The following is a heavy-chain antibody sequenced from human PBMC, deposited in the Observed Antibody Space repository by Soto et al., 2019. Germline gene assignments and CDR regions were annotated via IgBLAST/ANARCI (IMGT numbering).Heavy chain of an antibody. CDR3: AKDLRGMDV. J-gene: IGHJ6*02. CDR1: GFTFSGYG. CDR2: ISYDGSNK. Sequence: GGSLRLSCAASGFTFSGYGMHWVRQAPGKGLEWVAVISYDGSNKYYADSVKGRFTISRDNSKNTLYLQMNSLRAEDTAVYYCAKDLRGMDVWGQGTTVTVSS. V-gene: IGHV3-30*18.